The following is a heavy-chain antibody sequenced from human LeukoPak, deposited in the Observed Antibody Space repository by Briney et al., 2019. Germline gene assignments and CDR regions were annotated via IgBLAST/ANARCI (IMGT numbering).Heavy chain of an antibody. J-gene: IGHJ4*02. Sequence: GGSLRLSCAASGFTFSSYGMHWVRQAPGKGLEWVAVISYDGSNKYYADSVKGRFTISRDNSKNTLYLQMNSLRAEDTAVYYCAKDRGSWFGELFSDYWGQGTLVTVSS. CDR2: ISYDGSNK. D-gene: IGHD3-10*01. CDR3: AKDRGSWFGELFSDY. V-gene: IGHV3-30*18. CDR1: GFTFSSYG.